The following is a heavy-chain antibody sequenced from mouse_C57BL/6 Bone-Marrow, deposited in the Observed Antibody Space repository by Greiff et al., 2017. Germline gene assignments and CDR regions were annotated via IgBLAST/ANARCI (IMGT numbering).Heavy chain of an antibody. CDR2: INYDGSST. V-gene: IGHV5-16*01. D-gene: IGHD1-1*01. CDR1: GFTFSDYY. Sequence: EVQVVESEGGLVQPGSSMKLSCTASGFTFSDYYMAWVRQVPEKGLEWVANINYDGSSTYYLDSLKSRFIISRDNAKNILYLQMSSLKSEDTATYYCARGYYGLDYWGQGTTLTVSS. J-gene: IGHJ2*01. CDR3: ARGYYGLDY.